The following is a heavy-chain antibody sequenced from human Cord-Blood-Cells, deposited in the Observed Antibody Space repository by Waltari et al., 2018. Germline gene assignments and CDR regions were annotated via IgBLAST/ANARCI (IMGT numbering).Heavy chain of an antibody. J-gene: IGHJ4*02. Sequence: QVQLQQWGAGLLKPSETLSLTCAVYGGSFSGYYWSWIRQPPGKGLAWIGAINHRGSTNYNPARKCRVTISVDTSKNQFSLKRSSVTAADTAVYYGAGGPAQRDGYNEDWGQGTLVTVSS. CDR2: INHRGST. CDR3: AGGPAQRDGYNED. CDR1: GGSFSGYY. D-gene: IGHD5-12*01. V-gene: IGHV4-34*01.